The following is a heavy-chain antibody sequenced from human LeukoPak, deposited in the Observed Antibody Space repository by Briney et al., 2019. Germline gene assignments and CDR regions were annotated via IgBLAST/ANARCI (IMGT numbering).Heavy chain of an antibody. CDR1: GYSFNTYY. Sequence: ASVTVSCKASGYSFNTYYMNWVRQAPGQGLEWLGWINTDSGGTNYAQKFLGRVTMTRDKANSTAYLELSGLRSDDTAVYYCAAARVTLGLGIDVVGTGFDYWGQGTSVTVSS. CDR2: INTDSGGT. V-gene: IGHV1-2*02. J-gene: IGHJ4*02. D-gene: IGHD6-19*01. CDR3: AAARVTLGLGIDVVGTGFDY.